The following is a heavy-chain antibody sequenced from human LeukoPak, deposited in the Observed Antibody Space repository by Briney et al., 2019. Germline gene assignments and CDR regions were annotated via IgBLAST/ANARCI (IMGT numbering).Heavy chain of an antibody. CDR1: GFTFSSYW. CDR2: VNNDGSSK. D-gene: IGHD3-22*01. CDR3: TRVDGIGSGYWFDY. Sequence: PGGSLRLSCAASGFTFSSYWMHWVRQAPGKGRVWVSHVNNDGSSKTYADSVKGRFTISRDNAKNTLYLQMNSLRAEDTAVYYCTRVDGIGSGYWFDYWGQGTLVTVFS. J-gene: IGHJ4*02. V-gene: IGHV3-74*01.